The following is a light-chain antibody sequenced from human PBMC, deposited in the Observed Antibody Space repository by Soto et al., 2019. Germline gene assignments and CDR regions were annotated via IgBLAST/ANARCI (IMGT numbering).Light chain of an antibody. Sequence: SYELTQPLSVSVALGQTARITCGGNNIGSKNVHWYQQKPGQAPVLVIYRDSKRPSGIPERFSGSNSGNTATLTISRAQAGYEADYYCQVWDSSVVFGGGTKLTVL. V-gene: IGLV3-9*01. CDR1: NIGSKN. CDR2: RDS. J-gene: IGLJ2*01. CDR3: QVWDSSVV.